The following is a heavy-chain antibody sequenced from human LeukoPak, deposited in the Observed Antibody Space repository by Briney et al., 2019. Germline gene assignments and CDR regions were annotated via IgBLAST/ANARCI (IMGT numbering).Heavy chain of an antibody. CDR1: GGSVSSHTYY. CDR3: ARRPTVTTPIFDY. Sequence: KPSETLSLTCTVSGGSVSSHTYYWGWIRQPPGKGLEWIGSMHYIGSSYYNPSLKSRVTISVDTSKNQFSLKLSSVTAADTAVYYCARRPTVTTPIFDYWGQGTLVTVSS. J-gene: IGHJ4*02. D-gene: IGHD4-17*01. V-gene: IGHV4-39*01. CDR2: MHYIGSS.